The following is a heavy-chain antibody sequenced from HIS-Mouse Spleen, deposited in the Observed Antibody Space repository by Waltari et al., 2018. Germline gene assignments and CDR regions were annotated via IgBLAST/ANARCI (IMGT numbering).Heavy chain of an antibody. D-gene: IGHD6-13*01. CDR3: AREIPYSSSWYDWYFDL. CDR1: GGSISRSSYY. V-gene: IGHV4-39*07. Sequence: QLQLQESGPGLVKPSETLSLTCTVSGGSISRSSYYCGLIRQPPGKGLEWIGSIYYSGSTYYNPSLKSRVTISVDTSKNQFSLKLSSVTAADTAVYYCAREIPYSSSWYDWYFDLWGRGTLVTVSS. CDR2: IYYSGST. J-gene: IGHJ2*01.